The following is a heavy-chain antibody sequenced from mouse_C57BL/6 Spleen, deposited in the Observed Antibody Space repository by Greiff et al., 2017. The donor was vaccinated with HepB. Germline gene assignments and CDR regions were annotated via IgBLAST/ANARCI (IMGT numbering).Heavy chain of an antibody. J-gene: IGHJ4*01. Sequence: EVMLVESGGGLVKPGGSLKLSCAASGFTFSDYGMHWVRQAPEKGLEWVAYISSGSSTIYYADTVKGRFTISRDNAKNTLFLQITSLRSEDTAMYYCARGGPLRDYAMDYWGQGTSVTVSS. V-gene: IGHV5-17*01. CDR1: GFTFSDYG. D-gene: IGHD1-1*01. CDR3: ARGGPLRDYAMDY. CDR2: ISSGSSTI.